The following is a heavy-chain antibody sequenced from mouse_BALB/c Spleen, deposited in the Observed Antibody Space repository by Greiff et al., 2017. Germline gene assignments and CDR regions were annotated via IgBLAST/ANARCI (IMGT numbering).Heavy chain of an antibody. J-gene: IGHJ2*01. CDR2: ISSGSSTI. V-gene: IGHV5-17*02. CDR3: ARGDLTDY. CDR1: GFTFSSFG. Sequence: DVKLVESGGGLVQPGGSRKLSCAASGFTFSSFGMHWVRQAPEKGLEWVAYISSGSSTIYYADTVKGRFTISRDNPKNTLFLQMTSLRSEDTAMYYCARGDLTDYWGQGTTLTVSS.